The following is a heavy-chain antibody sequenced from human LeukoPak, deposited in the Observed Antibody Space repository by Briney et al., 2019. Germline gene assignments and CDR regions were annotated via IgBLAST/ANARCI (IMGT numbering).Heavy chain of an antibody. CDR3: ARALIHYYMDV. Sequence: PGGSLRLSCAASGFTFSSYGMHWVRQAPGKGLEWVAVISYDGSNKYYADSVKGRFTISRDNSKNTLYLQMNSLRAEDTAVYYCARALIHYYMDVWGKGTTVTISS. V-gene: IGHV3-30*03. CDR1: GFTFSSYG. CDR2: ISYDGSNK. J-gene: IGHJ6*03.